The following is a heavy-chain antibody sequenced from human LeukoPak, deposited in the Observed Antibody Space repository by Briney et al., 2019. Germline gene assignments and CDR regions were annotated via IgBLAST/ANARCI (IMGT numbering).Heavy chain of an antibody. Sequence: PGGSLRLSCAASGFTFSSYAMSWVRQAPGKGLEWVSAISGSGGSTYYADSVKGRFTISRDNSKNTLYLQMNSLRAEDTAVYYCARESRFHWGIAAAGPDYWGQGTLVTVSS. CDR1: GFTFSSYA. J-gene: IGHJ4*02. D-gene: IGHD6-13*01. V-gene: IGHV3-23*01. CDR3: ARESRFHWGIAAAGPDY. CDR2: ISGSGGST.